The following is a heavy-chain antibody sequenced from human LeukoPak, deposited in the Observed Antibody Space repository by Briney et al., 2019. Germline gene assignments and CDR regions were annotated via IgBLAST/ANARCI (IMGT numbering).Heavy chain of an antibody. CDR1: GGSFSGYY. CDR2: INHSGST. V-gene: IGHV4-34*01. Sequence: PSETLSLTCAVYGGSFSGYYWSWIRPPPGKGLEWIGEINHSGSTNYNPSLKSRVTISVDTSKNQFSLKLSSVTAADTAVYYCARGHQQYYMDVWGKGTTVTVSS. CDR3: ARGHQQYYMDV. D-gene: IGHD6-13*01. J-gene: IGHJ6*03.